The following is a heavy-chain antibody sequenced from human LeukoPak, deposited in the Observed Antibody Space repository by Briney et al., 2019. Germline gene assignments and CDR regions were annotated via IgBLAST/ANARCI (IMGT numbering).Heavy chain of an antibody. D-gene: IGHD2-21*02. CDR1: GGSISSGSYY. V-gene: IGHV4-61*02. CDR3: ARTYCGGDCRGYYYHYYMDV. CDR2: IYTSGST. Sequence: PSQTLSLTCTVSGGSISSGSYYWSWIRQPAGKGLEWIGRIYTSGSTKYNPSLKSRVTISVGRSKNQFSLKLSSVTAADTAVYYCARTYCGGDCRGYYYHYYMDVWGKGTTVTISS. J-gene: IGHJ6*03.